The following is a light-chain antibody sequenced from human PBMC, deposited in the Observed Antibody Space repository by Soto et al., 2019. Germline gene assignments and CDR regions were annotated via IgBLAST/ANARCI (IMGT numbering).Light chain of an antibody. CDR2: EAS. Sequence: DIQMTQSPSTLSASVGDRVTSACRASQSIRTWLAWYQQKPGTAPKLLIYEASTLERGVPSRFSGVRSGTEFTLSVSSLLPDDFATYYCQQYNDSFPYTFGHGTKLEIK. V-gene: IGKV1-5*03. CDR1: QSIRTW. CDR3: QQYNDSFPYT. J-gene: IGKJ2*01.